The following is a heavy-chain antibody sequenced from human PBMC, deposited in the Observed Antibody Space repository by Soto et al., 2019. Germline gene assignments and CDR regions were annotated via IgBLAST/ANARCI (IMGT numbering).Heavy chain of an antibody. CDR2: ISYDGSNK. D-gene: IGHD2-2*01. CDR3: ARPAARYYFDY. J-gene: IGHJ4*02. CDR1: GFTFSSYG. V-gene: IGHV3-30*03. Sequence: GGSLRLSCAASGFTFSSYGMHWVRQAPGKGLEWVAVISYDGSNKYYADSVKGRFTISRDNSKNTLYLQMNSLRAEDTAVYYCARPAARYYFDYWGQGTLVTVSS.